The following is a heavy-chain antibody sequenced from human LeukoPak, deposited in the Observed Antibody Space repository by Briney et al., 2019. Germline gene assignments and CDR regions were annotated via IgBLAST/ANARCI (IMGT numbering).Heavy chain of an antibody. D-gene: IGHD1-26*01. J-gene: IGHJ4*02. Sequence: SETLSLTCTVSGGSISSSSYYWGWIRQPPGKGLEWIGSIYYSGSTYYNPSLKSRVTISVDTSKNQFSLKLSSVTAADTAVYYCASPEKYSGSYYGYWGQGTLVTVSS. CDR2: IYYSGST. CDR1: GGSISSSSYY. CDR3: ASPEKYSGSYYGY. V-gene: IGHV4-39*01.